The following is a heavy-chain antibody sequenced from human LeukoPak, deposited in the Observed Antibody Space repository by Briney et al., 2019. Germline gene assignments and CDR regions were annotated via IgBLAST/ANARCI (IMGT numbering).Heavy chain of an antibody. CDR1: GYSFTNYW. Sequence: TGESLKISCKGSGYSFTNYWIGWVRRVPGKGLGWMGIIFPGDSDTRYSPSFQGQVTISADKSISTAYLQWSSLKASDTAMYYCARQHYGDFDYWGQGTLVTVSS. D-gene: IGHD4-17*01. V-gene: IGHV5-51*01. CDR3: ARQHYGDFDY. J-gene: IGHJ4*02. CDR2: IFPGDSDT.